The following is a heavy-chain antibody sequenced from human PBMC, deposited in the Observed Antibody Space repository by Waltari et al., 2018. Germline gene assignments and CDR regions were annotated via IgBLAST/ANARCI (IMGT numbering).Heavy chain of an antibody. V-gene: IGHV6-1*01. D-gene: IGHD3-10*01. J-gene: IGHJ5*02. CDR1: GDSVSSNDAT. Sequence: QVQLQQSGPGLVKPSQTLSLTCAISGDSVSSNDATWDWVRQSPSRGLEWLGRKYDRSKWFDDYPLSVRSRISINPDTSKNQCSLQLNSVTPEDTAVYYCARDLTEGKGNWFDPWGQGTLVTVSS. CDR3: ARDLTEGKGNWFDP. CDR2: KYDRSKWFD.